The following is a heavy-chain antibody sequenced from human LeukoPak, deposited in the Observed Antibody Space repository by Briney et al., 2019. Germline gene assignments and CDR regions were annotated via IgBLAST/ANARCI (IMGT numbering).Heavy chain of an antibody. CDR3: ARDLITAMGTRGAFDI. CDR1: GGSISSGSYY. CDR2: IYTSGST. J-gene: IGHJ3*02. Sequence: PSQTLSLTCTVSGGSISSGSYYWSWIRQPAGKGLEWIGRIYTSGSTNYNPSLKSRVTISVDTSKNQFSLKLSSVTAADTAVYYCARDLITAMGTRGAFDIWGQGTMVTVSS. V-gene: IGHV4-61*02. D-gene: IGHD5-18*01.